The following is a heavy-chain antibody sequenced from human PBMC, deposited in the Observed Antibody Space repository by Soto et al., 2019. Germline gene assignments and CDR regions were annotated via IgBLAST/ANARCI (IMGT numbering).Heavy chain of an antibody. CDR1: GDSVSSDNYF. Sequence: PSETLSLTCTVSGDSVSSDNYFWTWIRQPPGKGLEWIAYTSYTGDTNYNPSLKSRVTISVEPSKNQFSLNLNSVTASDTAVYFCVSQRTSVLTQAYFDYWGPGALVTVSS. CDR3: VSQRTSVLTQAYFDY. V-gene: IGHV4-61*01. CDR2: TSYTGDT. D-gene: IGHD2-8*01. J-gene: IGHJ4*02.